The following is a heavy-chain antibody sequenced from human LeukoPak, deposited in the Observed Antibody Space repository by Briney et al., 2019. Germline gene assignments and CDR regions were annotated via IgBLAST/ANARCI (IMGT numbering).Heavy chain of an antibody. V-gene: IGHV4-59*08. Sequence: SETLSLTCTVSGGSISSYCWSWIRQPPGKGLEWIGYIYYSGSTNYNPSLKSRVTISIDTSKNQFYLKLSSLTAADTAVYYCARRDDSSGYHKIFDYWGPGTLVTVSS. CDR1: GGSISSYC. J-gene: IGHJ4*02. CDR2: IYYSGST. D-gene: IGHD3-22*01. CDR3: ARRDDSSGYHKIFDY.